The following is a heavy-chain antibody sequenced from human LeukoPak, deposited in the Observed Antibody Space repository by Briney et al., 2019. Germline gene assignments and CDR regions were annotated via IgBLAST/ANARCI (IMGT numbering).Heavy chain of an antibody. V-gene: IGHV4-4*02. CDR2: IYHSGST. CDR1: GGSISSSNW. CDR3: ARDSEYYYGSGSFNWFDP. D-gene: IGHD3-10*01. Sequence: SETLSLTCAVSGGSISSSNWWSWVRQPPGKGLEWIGGIYHSGSTNYNPSLKSRVTISVDKSKNQFSLKLSSVTAADTAVYYCARDSEYYYGSGSFNWFDPWGQGTLVTVSS. J-gene: IGHJ5*02.